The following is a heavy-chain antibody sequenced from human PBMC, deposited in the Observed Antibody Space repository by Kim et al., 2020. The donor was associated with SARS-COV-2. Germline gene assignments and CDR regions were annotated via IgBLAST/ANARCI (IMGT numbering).Heavy chain of an antibody. V-gene: IGHV1-24*01. Sequence: QKWTGRFTMTEDTSTDTAYMELSSLRSEDTAVYYCATLVSGSVTTPYFDYWGQGTLVTVSS. J-gene: IGHJ4*02. D-gene: IGHD4-4*01. CDR3: ATLVSGSVTTPYFDY.